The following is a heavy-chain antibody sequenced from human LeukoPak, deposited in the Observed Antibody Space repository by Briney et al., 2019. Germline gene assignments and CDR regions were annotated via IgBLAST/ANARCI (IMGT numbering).Heavy chain of an antibody. J-gene: IGHJ4*02. V-gene: IGHV1-69*04. CDR3: ARETPDYYGSGSYYSVFDY. Sequence: ASVKVSCKAFGGTFSSYAISWVRQAPGQGLEWMGRIIPILGIANYAQKFQGRVTITADKSTSTAYMELSGLRSEDTAVYYCARETPDYYGSGSYYSVFDYWGQGTLVTVSS. CDR2: IIPILGIA. CDR1: GGTFSSYA. D-gene: IGHD3-10*01.